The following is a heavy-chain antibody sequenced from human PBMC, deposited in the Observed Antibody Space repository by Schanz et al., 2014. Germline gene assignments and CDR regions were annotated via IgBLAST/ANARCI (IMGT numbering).Heavy chain of an antibody. Sequence: EVQLVESGGGLVQPGRSLRLSCVVSGVTSDDYGMHWVRQVPGKGLEWVSSISWNCRNIDYVDSVKGRFTISRDNAKNSLFLQMNSLRAEDTALYYCAKDRQTTVNRVGYYYGMDVWGQGTTVTVSS. J-gene: IGHJ6*02. CDR2: ISWNCRNI. CDR1: GVTSDDYG. V-gene: IGHV3-9*02. D-gene: IGHD4-4*01. CDR3: AKDRQTTVNRVGYYYGMDV.